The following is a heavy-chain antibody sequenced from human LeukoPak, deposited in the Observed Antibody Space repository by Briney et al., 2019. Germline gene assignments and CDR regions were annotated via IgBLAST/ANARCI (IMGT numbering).Heavy chain of an antibody. CDR1: GGSISSYY. CDR2: IYYSGTT. V-gene: IGHV4-59*06. D-gene: IGHD3-22*01. J-gene: IGHJ6*02. Sequence: SETLSLTCTVSGGSISSYYWSWIRQHPGKGLEWIGYIYYSGTTYYNPSLKSRVTISVDTSKNQFSLKLSSVTAADTAVYYCARDGSGYVNYYYYGMDVWGQGTTVTVSS. CDR3: ARDGSGYVNYYYYGMDV.